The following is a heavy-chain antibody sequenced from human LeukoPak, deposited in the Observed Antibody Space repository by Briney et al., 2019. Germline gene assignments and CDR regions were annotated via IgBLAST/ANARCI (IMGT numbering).Heavy chain of an antibody. V-gene: IGHV4-59*11. J-gene: IGHJ4*02. Sequence: SQTLSLTCILSGDFITRHYRRWIRHPPGVGLEWLGFTYMGGSINYNTSLKRRVTISVDTSKNQFSLRLTSVTPADTAVYYCAREIWLQDGHTIDYWGPGTLVTVSS. D-gene: IGHD5-24*01. CDR3: AREIWLQDGHTIDY. CDR1: GDFITRHY. CDR2: TYMGGSI.